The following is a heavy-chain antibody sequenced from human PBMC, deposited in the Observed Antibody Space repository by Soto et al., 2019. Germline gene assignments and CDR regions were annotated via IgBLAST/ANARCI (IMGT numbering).Heavy chain of an antibody. D-gene: IGHD1-26*01. Sequence: GGSLRLSCTASGFTFGDYALSWFRQAPGKGLEWVSFIRNKAQGATTEYAASVKGRFTISRDDSKSIAYLQMNSLKTEDTALYYFATPGGTYHNYYYYGMDVWGQGTTVTVSS. J-gene: IGHJ6*02. V-gene: IGHV3-49*03. CDR1: GFTFGDYA. CDR3: ATPGGTYHNYYYYGMDV. CDR2: IRNKAQGATT.